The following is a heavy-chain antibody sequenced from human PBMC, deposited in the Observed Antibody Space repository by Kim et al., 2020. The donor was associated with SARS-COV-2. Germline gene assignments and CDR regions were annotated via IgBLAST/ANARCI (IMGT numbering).Heavy chain of an antibody. CDR2: ISGSGGST. J-gene: IGHJ6*02. D-gene: IGHD6-19*01. CDR1: GFTFSSYA. Sequence: GGSLRLSCAASGFTFSSYAMSWVRQAPGKGLEWVSAISGSGGSTYYADSVKGRFTISRDNSKNTLYLQMNSLRAEDTAVYYCAKKLVSGWYLRDYYYYYGMDVWGQGTTVTVSS. CDR3: AKKLVSGWYLRDYYYYYGMDV. V-gene: IGHV3-23*01.